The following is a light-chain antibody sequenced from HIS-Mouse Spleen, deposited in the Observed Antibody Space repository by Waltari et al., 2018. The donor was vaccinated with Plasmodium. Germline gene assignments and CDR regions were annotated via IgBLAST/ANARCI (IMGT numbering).Light chain of an antibody. Sequence: QSALTQPRSVSGSPGQSVTISCTGTSSDVGGYNYVSWYQQHPGKAPKLMIYDVSNRPSGVPVRFSGSKSGNTASLTISGLQAEDEADYYCCSYAGSYTSSFGGGTKLTVL. CDR2: DVS. V-gene: IGLV2-11*01. J-gene: IGLJ2*01. CDR3: CSYAGSYTSS. CDR1: SSDVGGYNY.